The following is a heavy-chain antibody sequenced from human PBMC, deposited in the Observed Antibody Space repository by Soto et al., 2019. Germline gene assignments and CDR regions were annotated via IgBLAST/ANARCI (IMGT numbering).Heavy chain of an antibody. CDR2: INAGNGNT. CDR3: AREFKGDPVIVAAARGSYFDS. CDR1: GYTFTSYA. J-gene: IGHJ4*02. V-gene: IGHV1-3*01. Sequence: ASVKVSCKASGYTFTSYAMHWVRQAPGQRLEWMGWINAGNGNTKYSQKFQGRFTISRDNAKNSLYLQTNSLGADDSAMYYCAREFKGDPVIVAAARGSYFDSWGQGTLVNVS. D-gene: IGHD2-15*01.